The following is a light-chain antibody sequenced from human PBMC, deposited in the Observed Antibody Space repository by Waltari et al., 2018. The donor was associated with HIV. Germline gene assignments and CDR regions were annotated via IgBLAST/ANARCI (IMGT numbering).Light chain of an antibody. Sequence: QSVLTQPPSASGTPGQRVTISCSGSSSNIGSSFVYWYQQLPGTAPKLLIFRNNQRPSGVPDRCSGSKSGTSASLAISGLRSEDEADYYCAAWDDSLSGFYVFGPGTKVTVL. V-gene: IGLV1-47*01. CDR1: SSNIGSSF. CDR3: AAWDDSLSGFYV. CDR2: RNN. J-gene: IGLJ1*01.